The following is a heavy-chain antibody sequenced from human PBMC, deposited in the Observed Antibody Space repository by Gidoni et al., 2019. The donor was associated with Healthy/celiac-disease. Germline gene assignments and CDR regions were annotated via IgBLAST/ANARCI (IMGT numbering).Heavy chain of an antibody. CDR3: ARGPEVTTVRKYYFDY. CDR2: IYTSGST. D-gene: IGHD4-4*01. V-gene: IGHV4-61*02. CDR1: GGSISSGSYY. Sequence: QVQLQESGPGLVKPSQTLSLTCTVSGGSISSGSYYWSWIRQPAGKGLEWIGRIYTSGSTNYNPSLKSRVTISVDTSKNQFSLKLSSVTAADTAVYYCARGPEVTTVRKYYFDYWGQGTLVTVSS. J-gene: IGHJ4*02.